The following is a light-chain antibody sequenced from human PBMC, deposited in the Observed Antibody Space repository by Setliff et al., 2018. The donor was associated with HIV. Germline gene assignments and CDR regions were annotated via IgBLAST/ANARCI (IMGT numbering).Light chain of an antibody. CDR2: EAF. J-gene: IGKJ4*01. CDR3: QQRGNWPLT. CDR1: QGVSNY. V-gene: IGKV3-11*01. Sequence: EIVLTQSPATLSLSPGERASLSCRASQGVSNYLAWYQQKPGQAPRLLIYEAFKRATDIPARFSGSGSGTDFTLTISSLEPEDFAVYYCQQRGNWPLTFGGGTKVDIK.